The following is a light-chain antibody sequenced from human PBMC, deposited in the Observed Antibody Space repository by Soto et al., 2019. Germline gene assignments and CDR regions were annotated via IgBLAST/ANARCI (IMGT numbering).Light chain of an antibody. CDR2: EAS. Sequence: DIQMTQSPSSLSASVGDSVTISCRASQNINKNLNWYQQKSGRAPSLLIYEASTFQSWVPSRFSGSGSGTDFTLAITNLKPEDFATYYCQQSLHTPYTFGQETKLEI. CDR1: QNINKN. CDR3: QQSLHTPYT. J-gene: IGKJ2*01. V-gene: IGKV1-39*01.